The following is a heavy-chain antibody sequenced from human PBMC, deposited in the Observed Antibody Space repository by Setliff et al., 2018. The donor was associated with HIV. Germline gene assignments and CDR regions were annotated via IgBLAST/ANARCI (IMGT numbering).Heavy chain of an antibody. V-gene: IGHV3-23*01. CDR1: AFTFNKYA. CDR2: ISDTGDYI. Sequence: GGSLRLSCAASAFTFNKYAMAWVRQAPGKGLEWVSAISDTGDYIYYVDSVKGRFTISRDNSENTLYLQMDGLRAEDTAVYYCAKDKGGYNWNYFDYWGPGTQVTVSS. CDR3: AKDKGGYNWNYFDY. J-gene: IGHJ4*02. D-gene: IGHD1-20*01.